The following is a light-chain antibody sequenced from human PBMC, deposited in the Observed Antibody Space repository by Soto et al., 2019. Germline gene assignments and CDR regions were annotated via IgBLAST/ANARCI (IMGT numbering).Light chain of an antibody. J-gene: IGKJ4*01. CDR3: QQYGSSPLT. CDR1: QSVSSSF. Sequence: EIVLTQSPGTLSLSPGERATLSCRASQSVSSSFLAWYQQKPGQAPRLLIYGASSRATGTPDRFSGSGSGNDFTLTISRLEPEDVAVYYCQQYGSSPLTFGGGTKVEIK. V-gene: IGKV3-20*01. CDR2: GAS.